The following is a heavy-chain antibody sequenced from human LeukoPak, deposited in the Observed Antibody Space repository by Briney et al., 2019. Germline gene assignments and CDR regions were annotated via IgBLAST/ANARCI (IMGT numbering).Heavy chain of an antibody. CDR3: ARDRRRGDGYNYFDY. D-gene: IGHD5-24*01. J-gene: IGHJ4*02. Sequence: SVKVSCKASGGTFSSYAISWVRQAPGQGLEWMGGIIPIFGTANYAQKFQGRVTITADESTSTAYMELSSLRSEDTAVYYCARDRRRGDGYNYFDYWGQGTLVTVSS. CDR1: GGTFSSYA. CDR2: IIPIFGTA. V-gene: IGHV1-69*13.